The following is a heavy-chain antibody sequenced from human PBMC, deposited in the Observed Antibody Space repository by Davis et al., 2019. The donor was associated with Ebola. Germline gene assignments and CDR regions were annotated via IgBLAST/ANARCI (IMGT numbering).Heavy chain of an antibody. CDR1: GFTFRIYA. CDR3: VKEQYSYGPFDY. CDR2: ISGDGGST. D-gene: IGHD3-16*01. Sequence: PGGSLRLSCAASGFTFRIYAMNWVRQAPGKGLEWVSVISGDGGSTNYADSVMGRFTISRDNSKNTMLLEMNSLRVEDTAVYYCVKEQYSYGPFDYWGQGTLVTVSS. V-gene: IGHV3-23*01. J-gene: IGHJ4*02.